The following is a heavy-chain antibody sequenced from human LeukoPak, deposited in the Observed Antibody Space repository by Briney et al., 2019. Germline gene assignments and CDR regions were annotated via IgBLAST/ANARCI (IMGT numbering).Heavy chain of an antibody. J-gene: IGHJ4*02. CDR1: GFTFSSYA. Sequence: PGGSLRLSCAASGFTFSSYAMHWVRQAPGKGLEWVAVIPYDGSNKYYADSVKGRFTISRDNSKNTLYLQMNRLRAEDTAVYYCECRDSYRYWGQGTLVTVSS. CDR2: IPYDGSNK. CDR3: ECRDSYRY. D-gene: IGHD2-2*01. V-gene: IGHV3-30-3*01.